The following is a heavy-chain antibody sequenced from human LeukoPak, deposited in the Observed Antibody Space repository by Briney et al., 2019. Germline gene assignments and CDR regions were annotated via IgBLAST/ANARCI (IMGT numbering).Heavy chain of an antibody. D-gene: IGHD4-17*01. V-gene: IGHV1-18*01. CDR1: GYTFTSYG. CDR3: ARVTTTTVTFYYYYYYMDV. J-gene: IGHJ6*03. Sequence: GASVKVSCKASGYTFTSYGISWVRQAPGQGLEWMGWISAYNGNTNYAQKLQGRVTMTTDTSTSTAYMELRSLRSDDTAVYYCARVTTTTVTFYYYYYYMDVWGKGTTVTVSS. CDR2: ISAYNGNT.